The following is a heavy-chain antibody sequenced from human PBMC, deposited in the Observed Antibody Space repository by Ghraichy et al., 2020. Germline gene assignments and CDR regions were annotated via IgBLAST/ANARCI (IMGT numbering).Heavy chain of an antibody. Sequence: SETLSLTCAVYGGSFSGYYWSWIRQPPGKGLEWIGEINHSGSTNYNPSLKSRVTISVDTSKNQFSLKVSSVTAADTAVYYCASGRRVYSGKGRPAAGYYYYMDVWGKGTTVTVSS. D-gene: IGHD6-13*01. CDR3: ASGRRVYSGKGRPAAGYYYYMDV. CDR2: INHSGST. J-gene: IGHJ6*03. CDR1: GGSFSGYY. V-gene: IGHV4-34*01.